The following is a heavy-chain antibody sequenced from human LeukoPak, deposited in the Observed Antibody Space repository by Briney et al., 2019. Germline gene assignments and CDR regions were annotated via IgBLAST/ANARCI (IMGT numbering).Heavy chain of an antibody. CDR3: ARLWSEGNWENWFDP. D-gene: IGHD3-3*01. Sequence: SETLSLTCTVSGGSISSYYWSWIRQPPGKGLGWIGYLYYSGNTNYNPSLKSRVTISVDTSKNQFSLKLSSVTAADTAVYYCARLWSEGNWENWFDPWGQGTLVTVSS. J-gene: IGHJ5*02. CDR1: GGSISSYY. CDR2: LYYSGNT. V-gene: IGHV4-59*01.